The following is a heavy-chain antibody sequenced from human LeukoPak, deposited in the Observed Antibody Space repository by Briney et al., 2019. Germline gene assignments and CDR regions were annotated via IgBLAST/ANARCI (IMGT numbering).Heavy chain of an antibody. Sequence: SETLSLTCTVSGDSISDYYWTWIRQPPGKGLEWIGYIYYSGSAYYNPSLKSRVTISVDTSKSQFSLKLSSVTAAGTAVYYCARTYDSSGYSAFHVWGQGTMVTVSS. CDR2: IYYSGSA. J-gene: IGHJ3*01. CDR1: GDSISDYY. D-gene: IGHD3-22*01. CDR3: ARTYDSSGYSAFHV. V-gene: IGHV4-59*01.